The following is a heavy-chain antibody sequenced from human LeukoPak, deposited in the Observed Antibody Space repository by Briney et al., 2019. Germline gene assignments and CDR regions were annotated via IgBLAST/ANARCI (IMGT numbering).Heavy chain of an antibody. V-gene: IGHV4-39*01. J-gene: IGHJ4*01. CDR1: GVSISSSSYN. CDR2: IYSSGST. D-gene: IGHD6-25*01. Sequence: SETLCLTCTVSGVSISSSSYNWGWIRQPPGKGLEWIGSIYSSGSTYYNSSLKSRVTISIDTSKNQVSLKMSSVTAADTAVYYCAKSGGYGLIDYWGQGTLVTVSS. CDR3: AKSGGYGLIDY.